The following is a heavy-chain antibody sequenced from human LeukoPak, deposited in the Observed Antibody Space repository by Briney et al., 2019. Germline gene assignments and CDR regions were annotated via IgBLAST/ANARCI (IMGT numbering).Heavy chain of an antibody. CDR1: GYTLTELS. D-gene: IGHD3-10*01. J-gene: IGHJ4*02. Sequence: ASVKVSCKVSGYTLTELSMHWVRQAPGKGLEWMGGFDPEDGETIYAQKFQGRVTMTEDTSTDTAYMELSSLRSEDTAVYYCARDSNGMVQGVGYFDYWGQGTLVTVSS. V-gene: IGHV1-24*01. CDR2: FDPEDGET. CDR3: ARDSNGMVQGVGYFDY.